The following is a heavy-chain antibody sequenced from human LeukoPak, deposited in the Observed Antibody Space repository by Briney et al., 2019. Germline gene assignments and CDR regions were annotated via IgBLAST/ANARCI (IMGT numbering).Heavy chain of an antibody. D-gene: IGHD3-22*01. J-gene: IGHJ5*02. Sequence: GASLKISCKGSGYSFTSYWIGWVRQMPGKGLEWMGIIYPGDSDTRYSPSFQGQVIISADKSISTAYLQWSSLKASDTAMYYCARAPRGDSSGYYFLNPWGQGTLVTVSS. CDR3: ARAPRGDSSGYYFLNP. CDR2: IYPGDSDT. V-gene: IGHV5-51*01. CDR1: GYSFTSYW.